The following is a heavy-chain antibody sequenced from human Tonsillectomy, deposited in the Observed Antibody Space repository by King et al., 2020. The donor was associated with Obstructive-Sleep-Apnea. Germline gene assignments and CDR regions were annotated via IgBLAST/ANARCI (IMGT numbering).Heavy chain of an antibody. J-gene: IGHJ4*02. CDR2: ISSSSSTI. V-gene: IGHV3-48*04. Sequence: VQLVESGGGLVQPGGSLRLSCAASGFTFSSYTMNWVRQAPGKGLEWGSYISSSSSTIYYADSVKGRFTISRDNAKNSLYLQMNSLRAEDTAVYYCARSGIAAAGSFDYWGQGTLVTVSS. CDR1: GFTFSSYT. D-gene: IGHD6-13*01. CDR3: ARSGIAAAGSFDY.